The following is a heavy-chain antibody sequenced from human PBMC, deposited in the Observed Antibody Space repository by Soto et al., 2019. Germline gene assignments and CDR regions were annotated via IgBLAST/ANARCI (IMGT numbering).Heavy chain of an antibody. Sequence: QVQLVESGGGVVQPGRSLRLSCAASGFTFSSYGMHWVRQAPGKGLEWVAVIWYDGSNKYYADSVKGRFTISRDNSKNTLYLQMNSLRAEDTAVYYCARDTDDYGDYGGTDCWGQGTLVTVSS. D-gene: IGHD4-17*01. CDR3: ARDTDDYGDYGGTDC. J-gene: IGHJ4*02. CDR1: GFTFSSYG. V-gene: IGHV3-33*01. CDR2: IWYDGSNK.